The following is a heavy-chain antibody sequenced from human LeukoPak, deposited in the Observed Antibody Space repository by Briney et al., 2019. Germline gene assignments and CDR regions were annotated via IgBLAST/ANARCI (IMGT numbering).Heavy chain of an antibody. J-gene: IGHJ4*02. V-gene: IGHV4-61*02. CDR3: ARRQDGHDY. CDR1: GVSIANTFYY. CDR2: IYTTGST. Sequence: SETLSLTCTVSGVSIANTFYYWNWLRQPAGKGLEWIGRIYTTGSTDYNPSLKSRVTISLDTARNQFSLKLSSVTAADSAVYYCARRQDGHDYWGQGTLVTVSS.